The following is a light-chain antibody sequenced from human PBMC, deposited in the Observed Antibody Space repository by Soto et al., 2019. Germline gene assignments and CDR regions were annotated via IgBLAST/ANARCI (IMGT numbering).Light chain of an antibody. Sequence: DIQMHQSPSSLSASVGERVTITCRASQSISSYLNWYQQKPGKAPKLLIYAESRLQSGVQSRFSGSGTGTDFTLTIISLQTEYFATNYCKQGYSTPPGTFGQGTKVEIK. CDR3: KQGYSTPPGT. CDR2: AES. J-gene: IGKJ1*01. V-gene: IGKV1-39*01. CDR1: QSISSY.